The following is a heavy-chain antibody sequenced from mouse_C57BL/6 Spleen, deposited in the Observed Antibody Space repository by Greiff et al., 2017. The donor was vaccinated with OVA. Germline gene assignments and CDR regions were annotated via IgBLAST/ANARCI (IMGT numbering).Heavy chain of an antibody. D-gene: IGHD1-1*01. Sequence: VQVVESGAELVRPGASVKLSCKASGYTFTDYYINWVKQRPGQGLEWIARIYPGSGNTYYNEKFKGKATLTAEKSSSTAYMQLSSLTSEDSAVYVCARWHYYGSSLWYFDVWGTGTTVTVSS. J-gene: IGHJ1*03. CDR3: ARWHYYGSSLWYFDV. CDR2: IYPGSGNT. V-gene: IGHV1-76*01. CDR1: GYTFTDYY.